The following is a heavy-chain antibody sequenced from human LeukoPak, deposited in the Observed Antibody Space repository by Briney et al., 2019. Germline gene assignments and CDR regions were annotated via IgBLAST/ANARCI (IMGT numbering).Heavy chain of an antibody. D-gene: IGHD3-10*01. V-gene: IGHV3-48*03. J-gene: IGHJ1*01. CDR3: AEYYYVSGTPPRYFQL. CDR2: ISNSGHTI. CDR1: GFTFDDYG. Sequence: SGGSLRLSCAASGFTFDDYGMNWVRQAPGRGLEWVSFISNSGHTIYYADSVTGRFSTARDNAKNSLYLQVNSLRAEDTAVYYCAEYYYVSGTPPRYFQLWGQGTLVTVSS.